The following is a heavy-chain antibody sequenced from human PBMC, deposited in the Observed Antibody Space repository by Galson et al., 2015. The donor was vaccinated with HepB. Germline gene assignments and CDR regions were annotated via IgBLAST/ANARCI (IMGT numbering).Heavy chain of an antibody. CDR2: IRIKAYGGTT. V-gene: IGHV3-49*03. CDR1: GFNFGDYA. Sequence: SLRLSCATSGFNFGDYAMSWFRQAPGKGLEWVGFIRIKAYGGTTEYATPVKGRFTISRDDSKGIAYLQMNSLKTEDTAVYFCAGDIGSGTYYRGYLYYHFGMDGWGQGTTVTVSS. J-gene: IGHJ6*02. CDR3: AGDIGSGTYYRGYLYYHFGMDG. D-gene: IGHD3-10*01.